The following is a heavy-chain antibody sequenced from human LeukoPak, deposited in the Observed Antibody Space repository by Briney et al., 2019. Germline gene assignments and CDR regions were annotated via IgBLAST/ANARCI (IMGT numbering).Heavy chain of an antibody. V-gene: IGHV4-30-4*07. CDR1: GGSISSGGYS. J-gene: IGHJ4*02. CDR2: IYYSGST. CDR3: ARATTVTLLFDY. D-gene: IGHD4-17*01. Sequence: PSETLSLTCAVSGGSISSGGYSWSWIRQPPGKGLEWIGYIYYSGSTYYNPSLKSRVTISVDTSKNQFSLKLSSVTAADTAVYYCARATTVTLLFDYWGQGTLVTVSS.